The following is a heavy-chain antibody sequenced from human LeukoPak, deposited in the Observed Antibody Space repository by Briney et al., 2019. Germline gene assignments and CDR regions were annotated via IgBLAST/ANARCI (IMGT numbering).Heavy chain of an antibody. J-gene: IGHJ4*02. V-gene: IGHV3-23*01. Sequence: PGGSLRLSCAASGFTFSSYAMSWVRQAPGKGLEWVSAISGSGGSKYYPSPVKGRFTISRDNSKNTLYLQMNSLRAEDTAVYYCAKASGSGSYTKYYFDYWGQGTLVTVSS. CDR2: ISGSGGSK. CDR3: AKASGSGSYTKYYFDY. D-gene: IGHD3-10*01. CDR1: GFTFSSYA.